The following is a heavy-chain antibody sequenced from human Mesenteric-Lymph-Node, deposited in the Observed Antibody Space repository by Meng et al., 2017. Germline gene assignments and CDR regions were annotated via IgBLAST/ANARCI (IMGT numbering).Heavy chain of an antibody. Sequence: GESLKISCAASGFTFNTFVMTWVRQAPGKGLEWLSAITENSDTTYYADSVKGRFTISRDNSKNTLYLQMNSLRAEDTAVYYCARVNGVRGVFDYWGQGTLVTVSS. D-gene: IGHD3-10*01. J-gene: IGHJ4*02. CDR3: ARVNGVRGVFDY. CDR1: GFTFNTFV. CDR2: ITENSDTT. V-gene: IGHV3-23*01.